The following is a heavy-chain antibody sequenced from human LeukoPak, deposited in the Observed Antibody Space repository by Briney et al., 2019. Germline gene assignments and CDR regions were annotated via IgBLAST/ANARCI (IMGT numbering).Heavy chain of an antibody. CDR2: INPSGGST. D-gene: IGHD2-15*01. Sequence: ASVKVSCKASGYTFTDYYMHWVRQAPGQGLEWMGIINPSGGSTSCAQKFQGRVTMTRDMSTSTVYMELSSLRSEDTAVYYCARGVPFNCGGSCYSYYYYYMDVWGKGTTVTVSS. CDR1: GYTFTDYY. CDR3: ARGVPFNCGGSCYSYYYYYMDV. J-gene: IGHJ6*03. V-gene: IGHV1-46*01.